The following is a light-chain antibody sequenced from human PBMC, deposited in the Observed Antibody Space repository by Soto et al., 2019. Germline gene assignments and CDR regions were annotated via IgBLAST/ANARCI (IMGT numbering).Light chain of an antibody. J-gene: IGKJ1*01. CDR2: GTS. CDR1: QTASRMY. CDR3: HQDFNLPWT. V-gene: IGKV3D-7*01. Sequence: EIVLTQSPVTLSLSPGERATLSCRASQTASRMYLSWFQQKPGQAPRLLIYGTSTRATGIPVRFSGSGSGTDFTLTISSLQPEDFAVYFCHQDFNLPWTFGQGTKVEIK.